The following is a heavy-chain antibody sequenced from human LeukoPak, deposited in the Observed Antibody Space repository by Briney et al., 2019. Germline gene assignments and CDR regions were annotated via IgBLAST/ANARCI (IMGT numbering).Heavy chain of an antibody. Sequence: SETLSLTCTVSGGAIRSRYWNWIRQPAGKGLEWIGRIYSSGYTNDNPFLKSRITMSVDMSKNQSSLRLNSVTAADTAVYYCARGEHSVDSWGQGMLVTVSS. CDR3: ARGEHSVDS. J-gene: IGHJ4*02. CDR1: GGAIRSRY. D-gene: IGHD1/OR15-1a*01. V-gene: IGHV4-4*07. CDR2: IYSSGYT.